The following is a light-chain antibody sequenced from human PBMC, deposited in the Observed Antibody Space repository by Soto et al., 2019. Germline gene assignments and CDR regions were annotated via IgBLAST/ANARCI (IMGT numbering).Light chain of an antibody. CDR1: QGISSD. CDR3: QQYYSYPLT. Sequence: AIRMTQSPSSLSASAGDRVTITCRASQGISSDLAWYQQKPGKAPRLLIYATSTLQSGVPSRFSGSGSGTDFTLTISCLQFEDFATYYCQQYYSYPLTFGGGTKVDIK. V-gene: IGKV1-8*01. CDR2: ATS. J-gene: IGKJ4*01.